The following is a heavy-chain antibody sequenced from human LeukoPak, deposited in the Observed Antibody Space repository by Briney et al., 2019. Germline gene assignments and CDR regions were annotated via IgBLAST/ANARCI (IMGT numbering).Heavy chain of an antibody. CDR1: GFIFSPYW. D-gene: IGHD2-8*02. Sequence: PGGSLRLSCAASGFIFSPYWVTWVRQAPGMGLEWVANMKEDGVEKYYVDSVRGRFTITRDNAKNSLYPQMNSLRVEDTGVYYCARVRTEWYIDLWGRGTLVTVST. J-gene: IGHJ2*01. V-gene: IGHV3-7*01. CDR3: ARVRTEWYIDL. CDR2: MKEDGVEK.